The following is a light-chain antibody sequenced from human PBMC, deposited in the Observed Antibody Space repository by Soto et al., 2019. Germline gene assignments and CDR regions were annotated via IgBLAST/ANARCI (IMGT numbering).Light chain of an antibody. CDR2: EVS. J-gene: IGLJ1*01. CDR3: SSYTSSSTDV. Sequence: QSALTQPASVSGSPGQSITISCTGTSSDVGGYNYVSWYQQYPGKAPKLMIYEVSNRPSGVSNRFSGSKSGNTASLTISGLQAEDEADYYCSSYTSSSTDVFGTATKVTVL. CDR1: SSDVGGYNY. V-gene: IGLV2-14*01.